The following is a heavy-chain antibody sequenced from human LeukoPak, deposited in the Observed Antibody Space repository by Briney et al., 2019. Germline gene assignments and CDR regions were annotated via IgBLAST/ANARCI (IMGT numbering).Heavy chain of an antibody. V-gene: IGHV3-73*01. Sequence: GSLRLSCAACGFSLSDSHMHWVRQAPGKGLEWVGHIRSRRDNYATAYGVSVQGRFTISRDDSNNMAYLQMNSLTADDTAVYYCSRQTVSCHDFWGQGTLVTVSS. D-gene: IGHD2-2*01. CDR3: SRQTVSCHDF. J-gene: IGHJ4*02. CDR2: IRSRRDNYAT. CDR1: GFSLSDSH.